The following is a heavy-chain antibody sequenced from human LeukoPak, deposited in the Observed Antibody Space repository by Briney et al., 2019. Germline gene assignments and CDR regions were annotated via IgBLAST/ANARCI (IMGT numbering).Heavy chain of an antibody. D-gene: IGHD3-9*01. Sequence: ASVKVSCKASGYTFTSYGISWVRQAPGQGLEWMGWISAYNGNTNYAQKLQGRVTMTTDTSTSTANMELRSLRSDDTAVYYCARKGLRYFDWLPFDYWGQGTLVTVSS. CDR2: ISAYNGNT. CDR3: ARKGLRYFDWLPFDY. J-gene: IGHJ4*02. V-gene: IGHV1-18*01. CDR1: GYTFTSYG.